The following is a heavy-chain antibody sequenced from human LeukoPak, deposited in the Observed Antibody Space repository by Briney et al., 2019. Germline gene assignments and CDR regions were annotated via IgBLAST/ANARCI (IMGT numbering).Heavy chain of an antibody. CDR1: GGSISSYY. D-gene: IGHD3-22*01. CDR2: IYYSGST. V-gene: IGHV4-59*08. CDR3: ARLARRGYYAFDY. J-gene: IGHJ4*02. Sequence: SETLSLTCTVSGGSISSYYWSWIRQPPGKGLEWIGYIYYSGSTNYNPSLKSRVTISVDTSKNQFSLKLSSVTAADTAVYYCARLARRGYYAFDYWGQGTLVTVSS.